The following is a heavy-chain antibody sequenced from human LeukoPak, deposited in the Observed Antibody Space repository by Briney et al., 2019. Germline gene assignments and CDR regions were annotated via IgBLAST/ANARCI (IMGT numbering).Heavy chain of an antibody. J-gene: IGHJ4*02. V-gene: IGHV1-69*13. CDR1: GYTFTGYY. CDR3: ARWDGYYGSGSSFDY. D-gene: IGHD3-10*01. Sequence: SVKVSCKASGYTFTGYYMHWVRQAPGQGLEWMGGIIPIFGTANYAQKFQGRVTITADESTSTAYMELSSLRSEDTAVYYCARWDGYYGSGSSFDYWGQGTLVTVSS. CDR2: IIPIFGTA.